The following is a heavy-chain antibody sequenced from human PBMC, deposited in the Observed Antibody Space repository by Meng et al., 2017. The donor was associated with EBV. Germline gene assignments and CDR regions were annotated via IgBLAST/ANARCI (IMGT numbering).Heavy chain of an antibody. CDR3: ARGVGTIFGVVIKNWFDP. CDR2: MNPNSGNT. D-gene: IGHD3-3*01. Sequence: QVRLVQSGAEVKKRGAPVKVSCKAAGYTFTSYDINWVRPATGQGLEWMGWMNPNSGNTGYAQKFQGRVTMTRNTSISTAYMELSSLRSEDTAVYYCARGVGTIFGVVIKNWFDPWGQGTLVTVSS. CDR1: GYTFTSYD. V-gene: IGHV1-8*01. J-gene: IGHJ5*02.